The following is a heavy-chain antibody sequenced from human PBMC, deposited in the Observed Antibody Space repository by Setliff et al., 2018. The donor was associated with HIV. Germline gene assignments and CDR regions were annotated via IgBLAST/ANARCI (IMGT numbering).Heavy chain of an antibody. D-gene: IGHD3-22*01. V-gene: IGHV1-2*06. Sequence: KVSCKASGYTFIDYYLHWVRQAPGQGLEYMGRVDPNTGGTNFAQKFQGRVTMTRDTSINTAYMELSRLRPDDTALYYCAMLVKYHYDSSGYYHSPFDHWGQGTLVTVSS. CDR1: GYTFIDYY. CDR3: AMLVKYHYDSSGYYHSPFDH. J-gene: IGHJ4*02. CDR2: VDPNTGGT.